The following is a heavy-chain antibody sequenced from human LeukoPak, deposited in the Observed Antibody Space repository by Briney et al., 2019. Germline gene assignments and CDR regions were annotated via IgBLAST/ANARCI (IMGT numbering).Heavy chain of an antibody. Sequence: SETLSLTCTVSGGSISSYYWSWIRQPPGKGLEWIGYIYYSGSTNYNPSLKSRVTISVDTSKNQFSLKLSSVTAADTAVYYCARGERIAAAGHFDYWGQGTLVTVSS. D-gene: IGHD6-13*01. J-gene: IGHJ4*02. CDR2: IYYSGST. V-gene: IGHV4-59*01. CDR1: GGSISSYY. CDR3: ARGERIAAAGHFDY.